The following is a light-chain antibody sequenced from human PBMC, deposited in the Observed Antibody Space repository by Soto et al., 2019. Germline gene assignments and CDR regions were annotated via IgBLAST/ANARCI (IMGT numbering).Light chain of an antibody. J-gene: IGKJ4*01. V-gene: IGKV1-5*01. CDR3: QEYSRY. Sequence: DIQMTQSPSTLSASVGDRVTITCRARHSISTWLAWYQQKPGKAPKVLISEASNLQSGVPSRFSGSGCGTEFTLTISSLQPDDIGTYYCQEYSRYFGGGTKVEIK. CDR1: HSISTW. CDR2: EAS.